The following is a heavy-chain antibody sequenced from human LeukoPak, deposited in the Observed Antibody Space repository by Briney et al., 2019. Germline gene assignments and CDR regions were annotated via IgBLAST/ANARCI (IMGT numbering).Heavy chain of an antibody. CDR3: ARDLDDSSGDDY. CDR2: INPDSGGA. J-gene: IGHJ4*02. Sequence: ASVKVSCKTSGFTFTGYYIHWVRQAPGQGFEWIGWINPDSGGADYAQKFQDRVTMTRDTSISTVYMELNSLTSDDTAVYYCARDLDDSSGDDYWGQGTLVTVSS. CDR1: GFTFTGYY. D-gene: IGHD3-22*01. V-gene: IGHV1-2*02.